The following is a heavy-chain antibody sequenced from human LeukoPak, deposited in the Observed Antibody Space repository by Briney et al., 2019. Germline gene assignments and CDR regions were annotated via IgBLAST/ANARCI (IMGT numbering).Heavy chain of an antibody. J-gene: IGHJ4*02. Sequence: ASVKISCKASGYTFTSYAMHWVRQAPGQRLEWMGWINAGNGNTKYSQKFQGRVTITRDTSASTAYMELSSLRSEDTAVHYCARDYYDSSGLLDYWGQGTLVTVSS. V-gene: IGHV1-3*01. D-gene: IGHD3-22*01. CDR1: GYTFTSYA. CDR2: INAGNGNT. CDR3: ARDYYDSSGLLDY.